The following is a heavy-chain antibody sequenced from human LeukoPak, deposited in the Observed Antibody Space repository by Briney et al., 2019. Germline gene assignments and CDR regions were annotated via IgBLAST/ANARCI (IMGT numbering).Heavy chain of an antibody. V-gene: IGHV3-21*04. J-gene: IGHJ5*02. CDR3: AKRGNTISFFDP. D-gene: IGHD1-1*01. CDR1: GFTFSSYS. Sequence: GGSLRLSCAASGFTFSSYSMNWVRQAPGKGLEWVSSISSSSSYIYYADSVKGRFTISRDNAKNSLYLQMNSLRADDTAVYYCAKRGNTISFFDPWGQGTLVTVSP. CDR2: ISSSSSYI.